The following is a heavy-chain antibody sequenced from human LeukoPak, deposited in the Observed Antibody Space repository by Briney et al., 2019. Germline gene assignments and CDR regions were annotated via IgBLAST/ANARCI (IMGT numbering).Heavy chain of an antibody. D-gene: IGHD2-2*01. CDR3: AKDIGIVVVPAAISVTLDY. CDR2: ISWNSGSI. J-gene: IGHJ4*02. V-gene: IGHV3-9*01. CDR1: GFTFDDYA. Sequence: PGRSLRLSCAASGFTFDDYAMHWVRQAPGKGLEWVSGISWNSGSIGYADSVKGRFTISGDNAKNSLYLQMNSLRAEDTALYYCAKDIGIVVVPAAISVTLDYWGQGTLVTVSS.